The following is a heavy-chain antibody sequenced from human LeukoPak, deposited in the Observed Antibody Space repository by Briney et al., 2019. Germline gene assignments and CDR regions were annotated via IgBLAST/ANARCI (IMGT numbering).Heavy chain of an antibody. V-gene: IGHV3-33*08. J-gene: IGHJ4*02. CDR3: ARDFGDVAHYFDY. D-gene: IGHD3-10*01. CDR1: GFTFSSYG. Sequence: GRSLRLSCAASGFTFSSYGMHWVRQAPGKGLEWVAVIWYDGSNKYYADSVKGRFTISRDNSKNMLYLQMNSLRAEDTAVYYCARDFGDVAHYFDYWGQGTLVTVSS. CDR2: IWYDGSNK.